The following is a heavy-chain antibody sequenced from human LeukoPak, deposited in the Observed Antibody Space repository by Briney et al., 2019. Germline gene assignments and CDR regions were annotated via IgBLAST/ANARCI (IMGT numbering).Heavy chain of an antibody. CDR2: INHSGST. CDR3: ARRGYSYGYRFDY. J-gene: IGHJ4*02. Sequence: SETLSLTCAVYGGSFSGYYWSWIRQPPGKGLEWIGEINHSGSTNYNPSLKSRVTISVDTSKNQFSLKLTSVTAADTAVYYCARRGYSYGYRFDYWGQGTLVTVSP. V-gene: IGHV4-34*01. D-gene: IGHD5-18*01. CDR1: GGSFSGYY.